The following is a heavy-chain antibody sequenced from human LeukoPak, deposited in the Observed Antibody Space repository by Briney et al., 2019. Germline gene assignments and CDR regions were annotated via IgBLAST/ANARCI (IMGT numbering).Heavy chain of an antibody. CDR2: ISWNSGSI. D-gene: IGHD6-13*01. Sequence: GRSLRLSCAASGFTFDDYAMHWVRQAPGKGLEWVSGISWNSGSIGYADSVKGRFTISRDNAKNSLYLQMNSLRAEDTALYYCAKDGSSSWYGRFDYWGQGTLVTVSS. J-gene: IGHJ4*02. V-gene: IGHV3-9*01. CDR1: GFTFDDYA. CDR3: AKDGSSSWYGRFDY.